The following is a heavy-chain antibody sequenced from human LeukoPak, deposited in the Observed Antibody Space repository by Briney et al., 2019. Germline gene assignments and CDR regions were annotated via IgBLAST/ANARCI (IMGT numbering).Heavy chain of an antibody. V-gene: IGHV3-20*04. CDR1: GFTFDDYG. J-gene: IGHJ4*02. Sequence: GGSLRLSCAASGFTSGFTFDDYGMNWVRQVPGNGLEWVSGISRDGGRTGYADSVQGRFTISRDNSRNSLHLQMNSHRVEDTAFYYCVKDSNYDFWSGYYKGFDNWGQGTLVTVSS. D-gene: IGHD3-3*01. CDR3: VKDSNYDFWSGYYKGFDN. CDR2: ISRDGGRT.